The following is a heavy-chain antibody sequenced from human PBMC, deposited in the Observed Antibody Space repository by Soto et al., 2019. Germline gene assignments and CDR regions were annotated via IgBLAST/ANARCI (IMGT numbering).Heavy chain of an antibody. Sequence: PSETLSLTCTVSGGSISSYYWSWIRQPPGKGLEWIGYIYYSGSTNYNPSLKSRVTISVDTSKNQFSLKLSSVTAADTAVYYCARLDFWSSYYSYYGMDVWGQGTTVTVSS. CDR1: GGSISSYY. CDR3: ARLDFWSSYYSYYGMDV. J-gene: IGHJ6*02. V-gene: IGHV4-59*01. CDR2: IYYSGST. D-gene: IGHD3-3*01.